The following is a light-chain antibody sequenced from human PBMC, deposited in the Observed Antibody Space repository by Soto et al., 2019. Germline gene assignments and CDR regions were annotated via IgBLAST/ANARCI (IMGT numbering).Light chain of an antibody. CDR3: CSYTSSSTPWV. Sequence: QSVLTQAAYVSRSPGQSITISCTGTSSDVGGYNYVSWYQQHPGKAPKLMIYDVSDRPSGVSNRFSASKSGNTASLTVSGLQAEDEADYYCCSYTSSSTPWVFGTGTKVTVL. CDR2: DVS. CDR1: SSDVGGYNY. V-gene: IGLV2-14*03. J-gene: IGLJ1*01.